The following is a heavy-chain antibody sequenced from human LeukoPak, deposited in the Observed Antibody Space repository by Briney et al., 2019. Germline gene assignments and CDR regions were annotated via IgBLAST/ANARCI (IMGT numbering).Heavy chain of an antibody. CDR3: ARGGIVGSSTNWFDP. Sequence: PSETLSLTCTVSGGSIRSYYWSWIRQPPGKGLECIWYIYYIGSTNYNPSLKSRVTISLDTSKSQFSLKLTSVTPADTAVYYCARGGIVGSSTNWFDPWGQGILVTVSS. CDR1: GGSIRSYY. J-gene: IGHJ5*02. D-gene: IGHD1-26*01. CDR2: IYYIGST. V-gene: IGHV4-59*01.